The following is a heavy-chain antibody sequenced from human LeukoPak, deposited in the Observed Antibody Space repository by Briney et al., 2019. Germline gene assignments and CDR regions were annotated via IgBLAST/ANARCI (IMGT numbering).Heavy chain of an antibody. J-gene: IGHJ4*02. V-gene: IGHV3-48*03. CDR1: GFTFSSYE. CDR2: ISSSGSTI. CDR3: AKGGHGRREHSGYSRAASTD. Sequence: GGSLRLSCAASGFTFSSYEMNWVRQAPGKGLEWVSYISSSGSTIYYADSVKGRFTISRDNAKNSQYPQMNSLRAEDTAVYYCAKGGHGRREHSGYSRAASTDWGQGTLVIVTS. D-gene: IGHD3-22*01.